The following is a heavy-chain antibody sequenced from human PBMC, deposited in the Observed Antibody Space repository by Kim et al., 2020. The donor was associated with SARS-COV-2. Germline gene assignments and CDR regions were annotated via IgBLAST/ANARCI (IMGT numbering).Heavy chain of an antibody. CDR1: GLTLRSYA. CDR2: ITRGGDT. CDR3: VPCVTLADRSGWCTFFDP. Sequence: GGSLRLSCAASGLTLRSYAMNWVRQGPGKGLEWVSSITRGGDTYYAASVKGRFTISRDNFKDTLSLQINSLRAEDTGNYYCVPCVTLADRSGWCTFFDP. V-gene: IGHV3-23*01. J-gene: IGHJ5*02. D-gene: IGHD6-19*01.